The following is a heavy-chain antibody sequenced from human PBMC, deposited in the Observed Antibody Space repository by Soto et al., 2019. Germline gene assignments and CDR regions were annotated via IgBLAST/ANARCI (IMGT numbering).Heavy chain of an antibody. CDR3: ARNRDPNLYGMDV. CDR2: ISYAGTNK. CDR1: EFTFSTYA. Sequence: QVQLVESGGGVVQPGRSLRLSCAASEFTFSTYAMHWVRQAPGKGLEWVALISYAGTNKYYTDSVKGRFTISRDNSKNTLYLQMNSLRAEDTAVYYGARNRDPNLYGMDVWGHGTTVTVSS. V-gene: IGHV3-30-3*01. J-gene: IGHJ6*02.